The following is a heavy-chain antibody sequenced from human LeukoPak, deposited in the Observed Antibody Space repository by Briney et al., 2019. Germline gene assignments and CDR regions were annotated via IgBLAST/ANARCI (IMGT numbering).Heavy chain of an antibody. CDR2: VSHDESNK. V-gene: IGHV3-30*14. Sequence: GGSLRLSCAASGFSFSTYVMHWVRQAPGKGLEWVALVSHDESNKYCADSVKGRFTISRDNSKKTLYLQTNSLRPEDTAVYYCARSGLDYWGQGALATVSS. D-gene: IGHD6-25*01. CDR3: ARSGLDY. CDR1: GFSFSTYV. J-gene: IGHJ4*02.